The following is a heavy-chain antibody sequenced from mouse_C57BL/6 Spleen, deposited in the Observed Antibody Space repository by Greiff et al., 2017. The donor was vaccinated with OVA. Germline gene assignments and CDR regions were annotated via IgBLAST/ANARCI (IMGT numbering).Heavy chain of an antibody. Sequence: VQLQQSGPGLVKPSQSLSLTCSVTGYSITSGYYWNWIRQFPGNKLEWMGYISYDGSNNYNPSLKNRISITRDTSKNQFFLKLNSVTTEDTATYYCAREGLYYGSSLYAMDYWGQGTSVTVSS. D-gene: IGHD1-1*01. CDR1: GYSITSGYY. J-gene: IGHJ4*01. CDR2: ISYDGSN. CDR3: AREGLYYGSSLYAMDY. V-gene: IGHV3-6*01.